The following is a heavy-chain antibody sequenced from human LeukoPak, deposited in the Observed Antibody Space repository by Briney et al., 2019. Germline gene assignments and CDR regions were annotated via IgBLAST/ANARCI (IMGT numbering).Heavy chain of an antibody. CDR2: MNPNSGNT. CDR3: ARGSPHDYGDPRFNHRGPLTYYYYYMDV. V-gene: IGHV1-8*01. J-gene: IGHJ6*03. Sequence: ASVKVSCKASGYTFTSYDINWVRQATGQGLEWMGWMNPNSGNTGYAQKFQGRVTMTRDTSISTAYMELRSLRSDDTAVYYCARGSPHDYGDPRFNHRGPLTYYYYYMDVWGKGTTVTVSS. D-gene: IGHD4-17*01. CDR1: GYTFTSYD.